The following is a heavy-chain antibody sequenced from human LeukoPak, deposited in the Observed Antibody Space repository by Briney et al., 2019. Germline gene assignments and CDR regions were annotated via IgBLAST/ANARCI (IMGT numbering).Heavy chain of an antibody. J-gene: IGHJ4*02. V-gene: IGHV3-30-3*01. CDR1: GFTFNSYA. Sequence: GGSLRLSCAASGFTFNSYAMHWVRQAPGKGLEGVAVISYDGSNKYYADSVKGRFTISRDNSKNTLYLQMNSLRAEDTAVYYCARVEWSGYFSSAPHYWGQGTLVTVSS. D-gene: IGHD3-3*01. CDR3: ARVEWSGYFSSAPHY. CDR2: ISYDGSNK.